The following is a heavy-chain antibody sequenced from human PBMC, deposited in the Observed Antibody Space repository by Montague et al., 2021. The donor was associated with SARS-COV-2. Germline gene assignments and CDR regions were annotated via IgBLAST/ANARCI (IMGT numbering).Heavy chain of an antibody. Sequence: SETLSLTCTVSGGSISGSSYYWGWIRQPPGKGLEWIGSHYYSGSTSYNPSLKSRVTMSVDTSKNQFSLKLSSVTAADTAVYYCARHRWSLTDFDYWGQGTLVTVSS. CDR1: GGSISGSSYY. J-gene: IGHJ4*02. D-gene: IGHD1-20*01. CDR3: ARHRWSLTDFDY. CDR2: HYYSGST. V-gene: IGHV4-39*01.